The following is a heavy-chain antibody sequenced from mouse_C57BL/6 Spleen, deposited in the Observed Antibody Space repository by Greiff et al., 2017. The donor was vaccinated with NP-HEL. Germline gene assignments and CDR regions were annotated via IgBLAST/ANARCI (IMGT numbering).Heavy chain of an antibody. CDR2: IYPGDGDT. CDR3: ARYSNFDY. Sequence: VQLQQSGPELVKPGASVKISCKASGYAFSSSWMNWVKQRPGKGLEWIGRIYPGDGDTNYNGKFKGKATLTADKSSSTAYMQLSSLTSEDSAVYCCARYSNFDYWGQGTTLTVSS. D-gene: IGHD2-5*01. J-gene: IGHJ2*01. V-gene: IGHV1-82*01. CDR1: GYAFSSSW.